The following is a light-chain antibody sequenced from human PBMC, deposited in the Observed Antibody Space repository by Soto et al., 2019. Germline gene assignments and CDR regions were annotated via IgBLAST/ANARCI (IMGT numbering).Light chain of an antibody. CDR1: QGISTW. CDR2: SAS. CDR3: QQANSFPFT. V-gene: IGKV1-12*01. Sequence: DIQMTQSPSSVSSSVGDSVTITCRASQGISTWLAWYQQKPVKAPKLLIYSASILQSGVPSRFSGSGYGTDFTLTITSLQPEDFATYYCQQANSFPFTFGPGTIVDI. J-gene: IGKJ3*01.